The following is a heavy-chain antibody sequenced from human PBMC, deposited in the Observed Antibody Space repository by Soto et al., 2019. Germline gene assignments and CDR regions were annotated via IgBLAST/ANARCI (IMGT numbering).Heavy chain of an antibody. V-gene: IGHV5-51*01. CDR3: ARPRWGAHCSSTSCQNHDAFDI. CDR1: GYSFTSYW. D-gene: IGHD2-2*01. CDR2: IYPGDSDT. J-gene: IGHJ3*02. Sequence: PGESLKISCKGSGYSFTSYWIGWVRQMPGKGLEWMGIIYPGDSDTRYSPSFQGQVTISADKSISTAYLQWSSLKASDTAMYYCARPRWGAHCSSTSCQNHDAFDIWGQGTMVTVSS.